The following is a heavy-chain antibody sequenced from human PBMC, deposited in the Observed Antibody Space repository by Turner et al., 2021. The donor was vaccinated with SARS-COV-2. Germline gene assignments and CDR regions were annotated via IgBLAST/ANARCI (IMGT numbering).Heavy chain of an antibody. CDR3: AKDILGGLLWFGEFDY. J-gene: IGHJ4*02. Sequence: EVQLVESGGGLVQPGRSLRLSCAASGFTFADYAMHWVRQAPGKGLEWVSGISWSSRNVGYADSVKGRFTISRDNAKNSLYLQMNSLRAEDTALYYCAKDILGGLLWFGEFDYWGQGTLVTVSS. CDR1: GFTFADYA. D-gene: IGHD3-10*01. CDR2: ISWSSRNV. V-gene: IGHV3-9*01.